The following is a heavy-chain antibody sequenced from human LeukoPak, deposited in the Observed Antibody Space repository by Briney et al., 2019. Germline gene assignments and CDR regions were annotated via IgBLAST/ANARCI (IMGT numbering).Heavy chain of an antibody. J-gene: IGHJ4*02. CDR2: IDYSGGST. CDR1: GFTLSSYE. CDR3: ARESGSVTSEVDFDY. V-gene: IGHV3-23*01. Sequence: GGSLRLSCTASGFTLSSYEMSWIRQAPGKGLEWVSSIDYSGGSTYYADSVKGRFTISRDNAKSSLYLQMNSLRAEDTAVYYCARESGSVTSEVDFDYWGQGTLVTVSS. D-gene: IGHD4-17*01.